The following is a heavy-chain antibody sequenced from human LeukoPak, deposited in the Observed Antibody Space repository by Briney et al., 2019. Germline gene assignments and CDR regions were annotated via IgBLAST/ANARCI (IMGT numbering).Heavy chain of an antibody. J-gene: IGHJ4*02. D-gene: IGHD3-16*01. CDR3: ARLITFGGVD. CDR1: GGSISSSSYY. V-gene: IGHV4-39*01. Sequence: SETLSLTCTVSGGSISSSSYYWGWIRQPPGKGLEWIGSIYYSGSTYYNPSLKSRVTISVDTSKNQFSLKLSSVTAADTAVYYCARLITFGGVDWGQGTLVTVSS. CDR2: IYYSGST.